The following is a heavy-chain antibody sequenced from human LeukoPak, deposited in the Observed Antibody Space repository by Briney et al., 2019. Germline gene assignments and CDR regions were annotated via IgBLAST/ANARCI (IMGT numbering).Heavy chain of an antibody. CDR2: ISGGGSST. J-gene: IGHJ4*02. CDR1: GFTFSSYA. CDR3: APRGISSSVVDY. Sequence: GGSLRLSCAVSGFTFSSYAMIWVRQAPGKGLEWVSGISGGGSSTYYADSVKGRFTISRDNSKNTLYLQMNSLRAEDTAVYYCAPRGISSSVVDYWGQGTLVTVSS. V-gene: IGHV3-23*01. D-gene: IGHD6-19*01.